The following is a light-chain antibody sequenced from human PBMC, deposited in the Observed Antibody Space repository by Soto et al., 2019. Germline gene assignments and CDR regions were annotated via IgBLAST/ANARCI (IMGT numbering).Light chain of an antibody. CDR1: QSADRTY. CDR3: QQYDTSPPLYT. V-gene: IGKV3-20*01. CDR2: ATS. Sequence: EIVLTQSPDTLSLSPGERATLSCRAVQSADRTYLAWNQQNPGQAPRLLIYATSSRAAGTPDRFSGSGSGTDFTLTISSLEPEDFALYYCQQYDTSPPLYTFGQGTRLEIK. J-gene: IGKJ2*01.